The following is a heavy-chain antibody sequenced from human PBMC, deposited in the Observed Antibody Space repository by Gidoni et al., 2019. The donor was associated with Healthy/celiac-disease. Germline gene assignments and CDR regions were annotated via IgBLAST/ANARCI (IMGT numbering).Heavy chain of an antibody. CDR2: ISGSGGST. J-gene: IGHJ4*02. CDR3: AKVTVGLRFSPFDY. Sequence: EVQLLASGGGLVQPGGSVRLSWAASGFTFSSYAMSWVRQAPGKGLAWVSAISGSGGSTYYADSVKGRFTISRDNSKNTLYLQMNSLRAEDTAVYYCAKVTVGLRFSPFDYWGQGTLVTVSS. CDR1: GFTFSSYA. D-gene: IGHD3-3*01. V-gene: IGHV3-23*01.